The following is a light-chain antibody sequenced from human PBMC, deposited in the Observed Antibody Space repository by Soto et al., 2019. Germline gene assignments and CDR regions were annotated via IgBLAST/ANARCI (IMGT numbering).Light chain of an antibody. J-gene: IGKJ1*01. CDR2: GAF. CDR1: QSVINS. CDR3: QQYNKVLTWT. Sequence: EIVMPQSPATLSVSPGKRSTLSCRASQSVINSLAWYQQKPGQAPRLLIYGAFIRGTGIPARFSGSGSGTEFTLTISSLQTEDFAVHYCQQYNKVLTWTFGLGTKVEIK. V-gene: IGKV3-15*01.